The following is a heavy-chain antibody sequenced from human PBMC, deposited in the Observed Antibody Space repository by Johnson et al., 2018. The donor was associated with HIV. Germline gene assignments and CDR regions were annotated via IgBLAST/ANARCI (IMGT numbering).Heavy chain of an antibody. D-gene: IGHD1-26*01. V-gene: IGHV3-66*01. CDR2: IYSGGST. Sequence: VQLVESGGGLVKPGGSLRLSCAASGFTFSDYYMSWIRQAPGKGLEWVAVIYSGGSTYYADSVKGRSTISRDNSKNTLYLQMNSMRVEDTAVYYCARDSVGARGAVDIWGQGTMVTVSS. CDR1: GFTFSDYY. J-gene: IGHJ3*02. CDR3: ARDSVGARGAVDI.